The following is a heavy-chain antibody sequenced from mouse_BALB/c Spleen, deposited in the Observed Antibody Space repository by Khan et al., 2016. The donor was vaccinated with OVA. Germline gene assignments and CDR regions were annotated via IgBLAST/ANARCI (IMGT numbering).Heavy chain of an antibody. CDR1: GFTFTSYG. J-gene: IGHJ2*01. CDR2: ISSDSNTI. V-gene: IGHV5-17*02. CDR3: ATSYGYGDYFDY. D-gene: IGHD2-2*01. Sequence: LVQSGGSRKLPCAASGFTFTSYGMPWIRQAPEKGLEWVAYISSDSNTIYYADTVKGRFTISRDNPKNTLFLQMTSLWSGETAMYFCATSYGYGDYFDYWGQGTTLTVSS.